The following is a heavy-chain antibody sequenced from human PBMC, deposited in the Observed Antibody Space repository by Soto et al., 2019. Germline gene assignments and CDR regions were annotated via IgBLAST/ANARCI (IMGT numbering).Heavy chain of an antibody. CDR3: AKDLVSIFGEAPDY. CDR1: GFTFSSYA. CDR2: ISGSGGST. D-gene: IGHD3-3*01. J-gene: IGHJ4*02. Sequence: EVQLLESGGGLVQPGGSLRLSCAASGFTFSSYAMSWVRQAPGKGLEWVSAISGSGGSTDYADSVKGRFTISRDNSKNTLYLQMNSLRAEDTALYYCAKDLVSIFGEAPDYWGQGTLVTVSS. V-gene: IGHV3-23*01.